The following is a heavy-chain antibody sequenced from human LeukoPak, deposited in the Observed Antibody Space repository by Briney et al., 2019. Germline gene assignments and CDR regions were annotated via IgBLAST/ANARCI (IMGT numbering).Heavy chain of an antibody. CDR3: ARDPEGYNWNDYWFDP. J-gene: IGHJ5*02. CDR2: ISWNSGSI. D-gene: IGHD1-1*01. Sequence: PGRSLRLSCAASGFTFDDYAMHWVRQAPGKGLEWVSGISWNSGSIGYADSVKGRFTISRDNSKNTLYLQMNSLRAEDTAVYYCARDPEGYNWNDYWFDPWGQGTLVTVSS. CDR1: GFTFDDYA. V-gene: IGHV3-9*01.